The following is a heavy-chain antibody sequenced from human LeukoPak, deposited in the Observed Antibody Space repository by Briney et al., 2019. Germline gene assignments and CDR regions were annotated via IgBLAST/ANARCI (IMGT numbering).Heavy chain of an antibody. CDR3: ATIPLKGSEYFSH. J-gene: IGHJ1*01. CDR2: ITGSGGHT. V-gene: IGHV3-23*01. CDR1: GFTFSTYG. D-gene: IGHD2-2*02. Sequence: PGGSLRLSCAASGFTFSTYGMSWVRQAPGKGLEWVSVITGSGGHTVYADSVKGRFTISRDNSNNTLYLQMNSLRAEDTAIYYCATIPLKGSEYFSHWGQGTLVTVSS.